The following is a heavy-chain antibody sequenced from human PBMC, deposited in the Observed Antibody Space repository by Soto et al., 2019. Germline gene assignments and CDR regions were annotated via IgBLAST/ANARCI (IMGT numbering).Heavy chain of an antibody. D-gene: IGHD5-12*01. CDR1: GYSFTSYW. CDR2: IYPSDSDT. V-gene: IGHV5-51*01. CDR3: ARGGNSALNWFGP. J-gene: IGHJ5*02. Sequence: GESLKISCKGSGYSFTSYWIGWVRQMPGKGLEWMGIIYPSDSDTRYNPSLQGQVTISVDKAISTAYLQWSSLKASDTAMYYCARGGNSALNWFGPWGQGTLVTVSS.